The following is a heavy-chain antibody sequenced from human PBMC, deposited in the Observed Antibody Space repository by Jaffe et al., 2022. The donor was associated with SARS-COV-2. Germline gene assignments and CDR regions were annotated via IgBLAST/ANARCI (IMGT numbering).Heavy chain of an antibody. Sequence: QVQLQESGPGLVKPSQTLSLTCTVSGGSISSGDYYWSWIRQPPGKGLEWIGYIYYSGSTYYNPSLKSRVTISVDTSKNQFSLKLSSVTAADTAVYYCARVGGTYYDYVWGSYREGYFDYWGQGTLVTVSS. D-gene: IGHD3-16*02. J-gene: IGHJ4*02. V-gene: IGHV4-30-4*01. CDR3: ARVGGTYYDYVWGSYREGYFDY. CDR1: GGSISSGDYY. CDR2: IYYSGST.